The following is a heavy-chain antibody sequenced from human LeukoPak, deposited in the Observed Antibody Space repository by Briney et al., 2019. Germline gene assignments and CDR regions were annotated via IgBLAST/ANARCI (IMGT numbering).Heavy chain of an antibody. J-gene: IGHJ6*04. CDR1: GGSISSGGYS. CDR3: ARGSRGSGHYGMDV. CDR2: IYHSGST. D-gene: IGHD3-10*01. V-gene: IGHV4-30-2*01. Sequence: SQTLSLTCAVSGGSISSGGYSWSWIRQPPGKGLEWIGYIYHSGSTYYNPSLMSRVTISVDRSKNQFSLKLSSVTAADTAVYYCARGSRGSGHYGMDVWGKGTTVTVSS.